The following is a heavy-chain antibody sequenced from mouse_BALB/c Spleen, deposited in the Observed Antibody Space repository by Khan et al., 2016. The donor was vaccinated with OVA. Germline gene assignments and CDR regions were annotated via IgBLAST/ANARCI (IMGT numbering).Heavy chain of an antibody. CDR2: IIYSGDT. V-gene: IGHV3-8*02. Sequence: EVQLQESGPSLVKPSQTLSLTCSVTGYSITSGFWNWIRKFPGKKFEYMGYIIYSGDTYYNPSLKSRISITRDTSKSQYYLQLNSVTTEDTATYYCARSYGSWAMDYWGQGTSVTVSS. CDR1: GYSITSGF. D-gene: IGHD1-1*01. CDR3: ARSYGSWAMDY. J-gene: IGHJ4*01.